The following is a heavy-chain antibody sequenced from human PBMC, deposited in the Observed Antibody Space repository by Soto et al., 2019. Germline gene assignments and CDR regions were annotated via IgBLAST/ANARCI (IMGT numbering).Heavy chain of an antibody. CDR1: GYTFTSYD. CDR2: MNPNSGNT. CDR3: ARQDGTMVRGVMPLDYYYGMDV. J-gene: IGHJ6*02. V-gene: IGHV1-8*01. Sequence: ASVKVSCKASGYTFTSYDINWVRQATGQGLEWMGWMNPNSGNTGYAQKFQGRVTMTRNTSISTAYMELSSLRSEDTAVYYRARQDGTMVRGVMPLDYYYGMDVWGQGTTVTVSS. D-gene: IGHD3-10*01.